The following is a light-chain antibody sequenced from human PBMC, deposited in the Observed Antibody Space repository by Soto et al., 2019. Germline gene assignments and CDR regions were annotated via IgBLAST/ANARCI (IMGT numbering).Light chain of an antibody. J-gene: IGKJ1*01. CDR1: QSISSW. CDR2: KAS. V-gene: IGKV1-5*03. Sequence: DIQMTQSPSTLYASVGERVTITCRASQSISSWLAWYQHKPGKAPKRLIYKASSLESGVPSRFSGSGSGTEFTLTISSLQTDDFATYYCQQYNSYPWTFGQGTKVEIK. CDR3: QQYNSYPWT.